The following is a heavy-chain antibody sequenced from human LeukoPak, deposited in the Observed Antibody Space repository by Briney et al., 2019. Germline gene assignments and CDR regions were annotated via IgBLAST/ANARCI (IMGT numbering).Heavy chain of an antibody. V-gene: IGHV1-2*02. Sequence: EASVKVSCKASGNTFTDYYMHWARQAPGQGLEWMGRIEPKSGGTIYARKFQDRVTLTRDTSISTAYMELSSLRSDDAAVYYCARVVPSPHWGQGTLVTVSA. J-gene: IGHJ4*02. CDR3: ARVVPSPH. CDR1: GNTFTDYY. D-gene: IGHD1-26*01. CDR2: IEPKSGGT.